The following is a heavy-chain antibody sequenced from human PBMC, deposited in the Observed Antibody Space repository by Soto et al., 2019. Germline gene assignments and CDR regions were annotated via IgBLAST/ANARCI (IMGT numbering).Heavy chain of an antibody. V-gene: IGHV3-49*03. CDR2: ISSSEYGGAM. CDR3: TKIYRSGIYLPDY. CDR1: GYIFGDFG. D-gene: IGHD3-10*01. J-gene: IGHJ4*02. Sequence: EVQLVDSGGGLEQPGRSLRLSCTASGYIFGDFGVSWFRQAPGKGLEWVGVISSSEYGGAMDYAASVMSRFTISRDDSKRIAYLQMNGLKTEDTAVYYCTKIYRSGIYLPDYWGQGTLVIVSS.